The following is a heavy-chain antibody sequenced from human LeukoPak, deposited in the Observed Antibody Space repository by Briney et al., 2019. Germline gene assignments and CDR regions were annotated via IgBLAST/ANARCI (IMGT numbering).Heavy chain of an antibody. J-gene: IGHJ4*02. D-gene: IGHD6-19*01. Sequence: GGSLRLSCAASGFTFSNAWMSWVRQAPGKGLEWVGRIKSKTDGGTTDYAAPVKGRFTISRDDSQNTLYLQMNSLKTEDTAVYHCARAPYTSGWYFAFDYWGQGTLVTVSS. CDR1: GFTFSNAW. CDR3: ARAPYTSGWYFAFDY. CDR2: IKSKTDGGTT. V-gene: IGHV3-15*01.